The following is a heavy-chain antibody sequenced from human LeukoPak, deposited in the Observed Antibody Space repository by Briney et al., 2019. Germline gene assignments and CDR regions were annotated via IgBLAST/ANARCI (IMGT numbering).Heavy chain of an antibody. V-gene: IGHV3-74*01. J-gene: IGHJ4*02. CDR3: ARDESVTSPTTFDY. Sequence: PGGSLRLSCAASGFTFRRYWMHWVRQAPGKGPVWVSRINTDGSDTIYADSVKGRFTIPRDNAKNTLFLQMNSLRAEDTAVYYCARDESVTSPTTFDYWGQGTLVTVSS. CDR2: INTDGSDT. D-gene: IGHD4-17*01. CDR1: GFTFRRYW.